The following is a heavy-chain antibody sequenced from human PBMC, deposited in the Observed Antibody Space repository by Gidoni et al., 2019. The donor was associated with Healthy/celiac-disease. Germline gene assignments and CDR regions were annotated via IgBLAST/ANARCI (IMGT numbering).Heavy chain of an antibody. Sequence: QVQLVQSGAEVKKPGSSVKVSCKASGGTFSSYTISWVRQGPGQGLEWMGRIIPILGIANYAQKFQGRVTITADKSTSTAYMELSSLRSEDTAVYYCARGIVVVVAATHYYYGMDVWGQGTTVTVSS. J-gene: IGHJ6*02. V-gene: IGHV1-69*02. D-gene: IGHD2-15*01. CDR1: GGTFSSYT. CDR2: IIPILGIA. CDR3: ARGIVVVVAATHYYYGMDV.